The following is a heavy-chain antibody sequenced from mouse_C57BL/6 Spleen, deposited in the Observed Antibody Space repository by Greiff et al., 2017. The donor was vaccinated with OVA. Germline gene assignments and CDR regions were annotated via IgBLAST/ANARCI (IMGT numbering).Heavy chain of an antibody. CDR2: IWTGVGT. Sequence: VMLVESGPGLVAPSQSLSITCTVSGFSLTSYAISWVRQPPGKGLEWLGVIWTGVGTNYNSAHKSRLSIRKDNSKSQVFLKMNSLQTDDTARYYCARNPSHYYGSSYYYAMDYWGQGTSVTVSS. V-gene: IGHV2-9-1*01. CDR3: ARNPSHYYGSSYYYAMDY. D-gene: IGHD1-1*01. CDR1: GFSLTSYA. J-gene: IGHJ4*01.